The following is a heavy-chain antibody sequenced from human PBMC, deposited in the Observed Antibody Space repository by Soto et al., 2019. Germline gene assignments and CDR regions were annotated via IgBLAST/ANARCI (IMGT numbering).Heavy chain of an antibody. CDR2: ISDSGHYI. Sequence: GGSLGLSIAASGFTFSTYGMNWVRQATGKGLEWLSSISDSGHYIYYADSVKGLFTISRDNAKNSLFLQMNSLRGEDTAVYYCARSGLALPYSASHWFDPWGHGTLVPVSS. J-gene: IGHJ5*02. CDR3: ARSGLALPYSASHWFDP. D-gene: IGHD3-22*01. CDR1: GFTFSTYG. V-gene: IGHV3-21*01.